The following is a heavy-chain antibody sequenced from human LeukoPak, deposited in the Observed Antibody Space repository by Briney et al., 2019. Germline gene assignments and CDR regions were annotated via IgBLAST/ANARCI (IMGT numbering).Heavy chain of an antibody. CDR2: IYTSGST. CDR3: ASSSSPYYYYYMDV. D-gene: IGHD6-6*01. Sequence: PSETLSLTCTVSGGSISSYYWSWIRQPAGKGLEWIGRIYTSGSTNYNPSLKSRVTMSVDTSKNQFSLKLSSVTAADTAVYYCASSSSPYYYYYMDVWGKGTTVTVSS. V-gene: IGHV4-4*07. CDR1: GGSISSYY. J-gene: IGHJ6*03.